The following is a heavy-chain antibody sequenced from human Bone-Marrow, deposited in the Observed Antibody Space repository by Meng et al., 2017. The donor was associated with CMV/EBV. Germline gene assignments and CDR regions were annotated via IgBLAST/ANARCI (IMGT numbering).Heavy chain of an antibody. D-gene: IGHD3-3*01. CDR2: INPSGGST. CDR3: AIPTYDFWSGYSSFDY. J-gene: IGHJ4*02. Sequence: ASVKVSCKASGYTFTSYYMHWVRQAPGQGLEWMGIINPSGGSTSYAQKFQGRVTTTRDTSTSTVYMELSSLRSEDTAVYYCAIPTYDFWSGYSSFDYWGQGTLVTVSS. V-gene: IGHV1-46*01. CDR1: GYTFTSYY.